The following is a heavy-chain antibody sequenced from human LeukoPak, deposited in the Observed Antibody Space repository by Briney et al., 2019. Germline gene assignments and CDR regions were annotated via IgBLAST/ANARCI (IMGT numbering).Heavy chain of an antibody. CDR3: ARDVSNIAAAEFDP. CDR1: GGSISSYY. V-gene: IGHV4-39*07. CDR2: IYYSGST. D-gene: IGHD6-13*01. J-gene: IGHJ5*02. Sequence: SETLSLTCTVSGGSISSYYWGWIRQPPGKGLEWIGSIYYSGSTYYNPSLKSRVTISVDTSQNQFSLKLSSVTAADTAVYYCARDVSNIAAAEFDPWGQGTLVTVSS.